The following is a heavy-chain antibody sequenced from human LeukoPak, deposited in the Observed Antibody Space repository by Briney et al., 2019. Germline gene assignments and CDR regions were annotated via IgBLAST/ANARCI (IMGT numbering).Heavy chain of an antibody. J-gene: IGHJ6*03. CDR2: ISSSSSTI. Sequence: GGSLRLSCAASGFTFSTYNMNWVRQAPGKGLEWVSYISSSSSTIYYADSVKGRFTISRDNAKNSLYLQMNSLRAEDTAVYYCARPAFQYYYYYMDVWGKGTTVTVSS. V-gene: IGHV3-48*01. CDR1: GFTFSTYN. CDR3: ARPAFQYYYYYMDV.